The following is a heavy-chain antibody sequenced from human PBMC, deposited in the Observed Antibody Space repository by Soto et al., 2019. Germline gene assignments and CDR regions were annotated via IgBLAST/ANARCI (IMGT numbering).Heavy chain of an antibody. Sequence: ASVKVSCKASGYTFTSYGISWVRQAPGQGLEWMGWISAYNGNTNYAQKLQGRVTMTTDTSTSTAYMGLRSLRSDDTAVYYCARNSGSYYWGAFDIWGQGTMVTV. D-gene: IGHD1-26*01. V-gene: IGHV1-18*01. CDR2: ISAYNGNT. CDR1: GYTFTSYG. CDR3: ARNSGSYYWGAFDI. J-gene: IGHJ3*02.